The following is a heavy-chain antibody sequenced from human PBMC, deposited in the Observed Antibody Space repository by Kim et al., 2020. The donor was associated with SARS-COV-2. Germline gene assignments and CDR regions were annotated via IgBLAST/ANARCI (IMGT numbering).Heavy chain of an antibody. CDR3: ARPATTGTNQYYYYYYGMDV. V-gene: IGHV1-18*04. D-gene: IGHD1-1*01. CDR2: ISAYNGNT. CDR1: GYTFTSYG. Sequence: ASVKVSCKASGYTFTSYGISWVRQAPGQGLEWMGWISAYNGNTNYAQKLQGRVTMTTDTSTSTAYMELRSLRSDDTAVYYCARPATTGTNQYYYYYYGMDVWGQGTTVTVSS. J-gene: IGHJ6*02.